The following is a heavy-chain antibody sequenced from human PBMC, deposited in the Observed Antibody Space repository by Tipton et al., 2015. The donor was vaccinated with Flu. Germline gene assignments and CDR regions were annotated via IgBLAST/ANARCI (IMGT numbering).Heavy chain of an antibody. CDR2: ISAYNGNT. D-gene: IGHD6-19*01. Sequence: QVQLVQSGSEEKKPGASVKVSCKASSDTFTSYGISWVRQAPGQGREWMGWISAYNGNTNYSQKLQGRVTMTTETATSTAYLELRSLRADDTAVYYCAGARCRGYMSGWDTDAFDNGGPRTMGTVSS. V-gene: IGHV1-18*01. CDR3: AGARCRGYMSGWDTDAFDN. CDR1: SDTFTSYG. J-gene: IGHJ3*02.